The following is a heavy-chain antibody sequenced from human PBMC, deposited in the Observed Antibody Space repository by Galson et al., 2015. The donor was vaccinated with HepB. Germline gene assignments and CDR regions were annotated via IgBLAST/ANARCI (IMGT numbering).Heavy chain of an antibody. CDR1: GFTFSSYW. CDR2: IKQDGSEK. D-gene: IGHD3-22*01. Sequence: SLRLSCAASGFTFSSYWMSWVRQAPGEGLEWGANIKQDGSEKDYVDSVKGRFTISRDNAKNSLYLQMNSLRAEDTAVYYCARDQDAHYYDSSGYPPSFDYWGQGTLVTVSS. J-gene: IGHJ4*02. V-gene: IGHV3-7*03. CDR3: ARDQDAHYYDSSGYPPSFDY.